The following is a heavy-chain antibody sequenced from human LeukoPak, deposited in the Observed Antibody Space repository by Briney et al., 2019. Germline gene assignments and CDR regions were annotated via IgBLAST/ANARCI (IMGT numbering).Heavy chain of an antibody. Sequence: PGGSLRLSCAASGFTFDDYAMHWVRQAPGKGLEWVSGISWNSGSIGYADSVKGRFTISRDNAKNSLYLQMNSLRAEDTALYYCAALSSPPDNWNYGGAYYYYGMDVWGQGTTVTVSS. V-gene: IGHV3-9*01. CDR3: AALSSPPDNWNYGGAYYYYGMDV. J-gene: IGHJ6*02. D-gene: IGHD1-7*01. CDR2: ISWNSGSI. CDR1: GFTFDDYA.